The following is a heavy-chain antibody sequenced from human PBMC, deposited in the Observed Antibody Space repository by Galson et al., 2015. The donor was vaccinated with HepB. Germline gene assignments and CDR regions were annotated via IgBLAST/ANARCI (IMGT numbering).Heavy chain of an antibody. D-gene: IGHD3-10*01. V-gene: IGHV3-11*06. J-gene: IGHJ4*02. CDR3: ARDRGSPAYGSGKDFDY. Sequence: SLRLSCAASGFTFSDYYMSWLRQAPGKGLQWVSYISSSSTHTDYEDSVKGRFTISRDNARNSLYLQMNSLRAEDMAVYYCARDRGSPAYGSGKDFDYWGQGTLVTVSS. CDR1: GFTFSDYY. CDR2: ISSSSTHT.